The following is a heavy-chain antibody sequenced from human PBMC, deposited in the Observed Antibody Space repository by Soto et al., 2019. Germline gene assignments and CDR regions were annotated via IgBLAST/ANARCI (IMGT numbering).Heavy chain of an antibody. V-gene: IGHV2-5*02. CDR3: AHIDPEIVTVGVHRGFDY. CDR2: IYWDDDK. Sequence: QITLKESGPTLVRPPQTLTLTCTFSGFSLTSGVGVGWIRQPPGKALEWLALIYWDDDKRYSPSLKNRLTITKDTSKNQVVLTMPNVGPVDTATDFCAHIDPEIVTVGVHRGFDYWGQGTLVTVSS. J-gene: IGHJ4*02. CDR1: GFSLTSGVG. D-gene: IGHD5-12*01.